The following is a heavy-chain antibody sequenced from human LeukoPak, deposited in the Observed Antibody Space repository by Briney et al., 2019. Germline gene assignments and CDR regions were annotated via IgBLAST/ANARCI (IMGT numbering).Heavy chain of an antibody. Sequence: PGGSLRLSCAASGFTFTSYWMTWVRQAPGKGLEWVANIKQDGSDKHYVDSVKGRFTISRDNSKSTLYLQMNSLRAEDTALYYCARAYYYDSGSYYGHFDYWGRGTLVTVSS. V-gene: IGHV3-7*05. J-gene: IGHJ4*02. CDR1: GFTFTSYW. D-gene: IGHD3-10*01. CDR2: IKQDGSDK. CDR3: ARAYYYDSGSYYGHFDY.